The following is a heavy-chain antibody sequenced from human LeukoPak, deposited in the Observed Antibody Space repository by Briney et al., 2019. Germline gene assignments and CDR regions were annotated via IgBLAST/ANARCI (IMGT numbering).Heavy chain of an antibody. J-gene: IGHJ4*02. CDR2: IYSGGST. Sequence: GGSLGLSCVASGFIVSSNDMSWVRQAPGKGLEWVSIIYSGGSTHHADFVKGRFTISRDNSKNTLYLQMKSLRVDDTAVYYCARGCFYERSGSCPFDYWGQGTLVTVSS. D-gene: IGHD3-22*01. CDR3: ARGCFYERSGSCPFDY. V-gene: IGHV3-53*01. CDR1: GFIVSSND.